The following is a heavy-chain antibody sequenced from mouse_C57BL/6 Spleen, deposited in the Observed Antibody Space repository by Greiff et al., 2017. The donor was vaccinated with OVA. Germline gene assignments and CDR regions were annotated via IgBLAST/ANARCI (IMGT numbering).Heavy chain of an antibody. V-gene: IGHV1-22*01. Sequence: VQLKESGPELVKPGASVKMSCKASGYTFTDYNMHWVKQSHGKSLEWIGYINPDNGGTSYNQKFKGKATLTVNKSSSTAYMELRSLTSEDSAVYYCASHYSNPYYAMDYWGQGTSVTVSS. CDR2: INPDNGGT. D-gene: IGHD2-5*01. J-gene: IGHJ4*01. CDR1: GYTFTDYN. CDR3: ASHYSNPYYAMDY.